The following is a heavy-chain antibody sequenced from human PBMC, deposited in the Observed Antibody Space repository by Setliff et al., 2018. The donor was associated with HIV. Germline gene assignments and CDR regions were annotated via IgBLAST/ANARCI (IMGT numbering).Heavy chain of an antibody. Sequence: GGSLRLSCEASGFNFDLYGFHWVRQAPGKGLEWVAVVSYDGTYKNYADSVKGRFTISRDNSRSTVYVQMNSLRAEDTAVYYCARDPKYYYGSGRGFDYWGQGTLVTVSS. CDR2: VSYDGTYK. CDR1: GFNFDLYG. J-gene: IGHJ4*02. D-gene: IGHD3-10*01. CDR3: ARDPKYYYGSGRGFDY. V-gene: IGHV3-30*04.